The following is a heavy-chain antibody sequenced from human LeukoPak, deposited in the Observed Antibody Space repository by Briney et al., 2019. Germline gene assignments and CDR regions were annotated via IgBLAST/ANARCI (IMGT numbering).Heavy chain of an antibody. D-gene: IGHD5-24*01. V-gene: IGHV1-46*01. CDR1: GYTFTDYH. CDR3: ARDQWGPDGL. J-gene: IGHJ3*01. CDR2: TYPVGDFT. Sequence: ASVKVSCKASGYTFTDYHIHWVRQAPGQGLEWMGITYPVGDFTNSAQKFQGRVTMTSDTPTNTFYMELSGLRFDDTAVYYCARDQWGPDGLWGQGTMVTVSS.